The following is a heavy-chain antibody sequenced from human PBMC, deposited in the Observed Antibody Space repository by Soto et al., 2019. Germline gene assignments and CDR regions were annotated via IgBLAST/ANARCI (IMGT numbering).Heavy chain of an antibody. V-gene: IGHV3-33*01. CDR3: ARTGLQIVQATSYYYGLDV. CDR1: GFTFNSFG. CDR2: IWHDGTTK. D-gene: IGHD2-8*01. J-gene: IGHJ6*04. Sequence: QVQLVESGGGVVQPGTSLRLSCEASGFTFNSFGMHWVRQAPGKGLEWVAVIWHDGTTKYYVDSVKGRFTISRDNSKDTLYLQMNNLRAEDTAVYYCARTGLQIVQATSYYYGLDVWCKGTTVTVSS.